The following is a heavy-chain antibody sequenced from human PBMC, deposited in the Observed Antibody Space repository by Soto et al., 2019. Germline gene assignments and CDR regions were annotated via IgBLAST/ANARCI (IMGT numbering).Heavy chain of an antibody. CDR3: AKSKDSTIFGVVIYYFDT. V-gene: IGHV3-23*01. D-gene: IGHD3-3*01. CDR2: LSPNGGST. CDR1: GFTFSSFG. J-gene: IGHJ4*02. Sequence: EVQLLESGGGLVQPGGSLRLSCAASGFTFSSFGMNWVRQAPGKGLEWVSSLSPNGGSTYYAESVKGRFTISRDNAKNTLFLQMDSLRAEDTAVYFCAKSKDSTIFGVVIYYFDTWGQAALVTVSP.